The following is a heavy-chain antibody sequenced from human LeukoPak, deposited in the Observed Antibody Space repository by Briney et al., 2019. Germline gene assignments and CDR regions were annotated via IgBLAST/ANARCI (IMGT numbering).Heavy chain of an antibody. CDR2: ISSSSYI. CDR1: GFTFSSYS. J-gene: IGHJ5*02. D-gene: IGHD2/OR15-2a*01. CDR3: ARATSPDSAWFDP. V-gene: IGHV3-21*01. Sequence: GGSLRLSCAVSGFTFSSYSMNWVRQAPGKGLEWVSSISSSSYIYYADSMKGRFTISRDNAKNSLYLQMNSLRAEDTAVYYCARATSPDSAWFDPWGQGTLVTVSS.